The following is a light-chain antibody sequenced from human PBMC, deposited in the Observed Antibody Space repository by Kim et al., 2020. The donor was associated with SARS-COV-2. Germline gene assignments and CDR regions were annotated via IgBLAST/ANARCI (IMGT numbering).Light chain of an antibody. CDR1: QSISNA. J-gene: IGKJ1*01. CDR2: DAS. CDR3: QKYNSAPWT. V-gene: IGKV1-27*01. Sequence: ASVGDRVTITCRASQSISNAFAWYQQKPGKGPKVLIYDASTLQSGVPSRFSGSGSGTDFTLTISSLQPEDVATYYCQKYNSAPWTLGQGTKVDIK.